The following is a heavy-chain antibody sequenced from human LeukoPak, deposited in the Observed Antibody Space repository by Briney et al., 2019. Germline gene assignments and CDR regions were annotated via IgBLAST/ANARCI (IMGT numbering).Heavy chain of an antibody. CDR3: AKSMVDAFDI. J-gene: IGHJ3*02. V-gene: IGHV4-31*03. CDR1: GGSISSGGYY. D-gene: IGHD2-8*01. Sequence: PSETLSLTCTVSGGSISSGGYYWSWIRQHPGKGLEWIGYIYYSGSTFYNPSLKSRVTISVDMSKNQFSLKLNSVTAADTAVYYCAKSMVDAFDIWGQGTMVTVSS. CDR2: IYYSGST.